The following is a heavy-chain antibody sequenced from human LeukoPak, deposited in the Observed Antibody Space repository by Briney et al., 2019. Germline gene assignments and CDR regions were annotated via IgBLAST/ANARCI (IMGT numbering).Heavy chain of an antibody. Sequence: SETLSLTCTVSGGSISSSSYYWGWIRQPPGKGLEWIGSIYYSGSTYYNPSLKSRVTISVDTSKNQFSLKLSSVTAADTAVYYCARVGATSYYYYYMDVWGKGTRSPSP. CDR1: GGSISSSSYY. CDR3: ARVGATSYYYYYMDV. D-gene: IGHD1-26*01. V-gene: IGHV4-39*07. CDR2: IYYSGST. J-gene: IGHJ6*03.